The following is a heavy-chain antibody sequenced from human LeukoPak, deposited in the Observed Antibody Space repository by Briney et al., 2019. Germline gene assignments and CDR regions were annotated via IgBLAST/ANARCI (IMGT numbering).Heavy chain of an antibody. CDR3: AREGYYGSGSPPSLYFDY. D-gene: IGHD3-10*01. J-gene: IGHJ4*02. Sequence: GSLRLSCAVSGFTFRNAGMNWVRQAPGKGLEWVAVTSSDLNVKLYADSVKGRFTISRDNSRSTLYLQMNSLRPEDTAIYYCAREGYYGSGSPPSLYFDYWGQGTLVTVSS. V-gene: IGHV3-30*03. CDR1: GFTFRNAG. CDR2: TSSDLNVK.